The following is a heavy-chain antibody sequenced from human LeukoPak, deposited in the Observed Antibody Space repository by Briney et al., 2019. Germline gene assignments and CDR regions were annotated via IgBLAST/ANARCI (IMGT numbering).Heavy chain of an antibody. Sequence: SETLSLTCTVSGYSISSGYYWGWIRQPPGKGLEWIGSIYHSGSTYYNPSLKSRVTISVDTSKNQFSLKLSSVTAADTAVYYCASLLERWKWFDPWGQGTLVTVSS. V-gene: IGHV4-38-2*02. CDR2: IYHSGST. D-gene: IGHD1-1*01. CDR3: ASLLERWKWFDP. J-gene: IGHJ5*02. CDR1: GYSISSGYY.